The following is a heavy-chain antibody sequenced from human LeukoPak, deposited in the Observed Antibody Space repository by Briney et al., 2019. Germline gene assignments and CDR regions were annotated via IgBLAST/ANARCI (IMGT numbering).Heavy chain of an antibody. V-gene: IGHV3-30-3*01. Sequence: GGSLRLSCAASGFTFSSYAMHWVRQAPGKGLKWVAVISYDGSNKYYADSVKGRFTISRDNSKNTLYLQMNGLRAEDTAVYYCAKDHEPYSSGRYYFDYWGQGTLVTVSS. CDR3: AKDHEPYSSGRYYFDY. CDR2: ISYDGSNK. J-gene: IGHJ4*02. D-gene: IGHD6-19*01. CDR1: GFTFSSYA.